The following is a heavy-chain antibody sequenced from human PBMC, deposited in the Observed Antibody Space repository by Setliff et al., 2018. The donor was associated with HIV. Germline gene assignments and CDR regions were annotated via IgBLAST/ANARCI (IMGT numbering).Heavy chain of an antibody. D-gene: IGHD4-4*01. CDR3: ARGATTAGLIDY. J-gene: IGHJ4*02. Sequence: ASVKVSCKASGYTFTGYYMHWVRQAPGQGLEWMGWINSNSGGTNYAQKFQGRVTMTRATSISTAYMELSSLRSDDTAVYFCARGATTAGLIDYWGQGTLVTVS. CDR1: GYTFTGYY. CDR2: INSNSGGT. V-gene: IGHV1-2*02.